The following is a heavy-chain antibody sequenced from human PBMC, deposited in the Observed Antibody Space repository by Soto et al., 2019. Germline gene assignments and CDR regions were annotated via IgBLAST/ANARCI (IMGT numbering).Heavy chain of an antibody. CDR2: IKQDGSEK. D-gene: IGHD3-10*01. V-gene: IGHV3-7*05. Sequence: EVQLVESGGGLVQPGGSLRLSCAASEFTFIGSWMKWVRQAPGRGLAWVATIKQDGSEKYYVDSAKGRFTISRDTAKNSLYPQMYSLRAEDTAVYYSATPGGYWGQGNLVTVSS. CDR1: EFTFIGSW. CDR3: ATPGGY. J-gene: IGHJ4*02.